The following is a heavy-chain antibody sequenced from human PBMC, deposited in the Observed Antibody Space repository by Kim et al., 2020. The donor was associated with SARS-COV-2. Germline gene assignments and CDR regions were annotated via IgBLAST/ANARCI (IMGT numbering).Heavy chain of an antibody. J-gene: IGHJ4*02. CDR3: VRQTGVLGSGTYEGHDY. CDR2: IDPADFQT. D-gene: IGHD3-10*02. CDR1: GYRFTSYW. V-gene: IGHV5-10-1*01. Sequence: GESLKISCKGSGYRFTSYWITWVRQMPGKGLEWMGRIDPADFQTNYSPSFQGHVTISADRSISTAYLQWSSLKASDTAMYYCVRQTGVLGSGTYEGHDYWGLGTLVTVSS.